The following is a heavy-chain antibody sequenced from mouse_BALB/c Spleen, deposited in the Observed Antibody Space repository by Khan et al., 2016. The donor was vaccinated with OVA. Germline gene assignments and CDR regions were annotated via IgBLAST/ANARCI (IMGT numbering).Heavy chain of an antibody. CDR2: INPDNGDT. V-gene: IGHV1-19*01. CDR1: GYTFTDYY. J-gene: IGHJ1*01. Sequence: VQLQQSGPELVKPGASVKMSCKASGYTFTDYYMKWLKQSHGKSLEWIGAINPDNGDTFYNQKFKDKATLTVDRSSSTAHMQLNGLTYEDSAVYYCVRGLFDVWGAGTTVTVSS. CDR3: VRGLFDV.